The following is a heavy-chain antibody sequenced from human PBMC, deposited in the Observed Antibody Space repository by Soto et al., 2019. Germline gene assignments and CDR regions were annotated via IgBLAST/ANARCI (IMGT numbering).Heavy chain of an antibody. J-gene: IGHJ6*03. CDR2: IYSGGST. CDR3: ASPPMPFRVRGAVYYMDV. CDR1: GFTVSSNY. D-gene: IGHD3-10*01. V-gene: IGHV3-66*01. Sequence: EVQLVESGGGLVQPGGSLRLSCAASGFTVSSNYMSWVRQAPGKGLEWVSVIYSGGSTYYADSVKGRFTISRDNSKSTRYLQRNSLRAEDTAVYYCASPPMPFRVRGAVYYMDVWGKGTTVTVSS.